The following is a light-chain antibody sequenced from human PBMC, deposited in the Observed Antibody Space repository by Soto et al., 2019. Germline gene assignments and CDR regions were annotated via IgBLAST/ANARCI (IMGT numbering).Light chain of an antibody. J-gene: IGKJ1*01. CDR3: QQYGSVPRR. Sequence: DIVLTQAPATLSLFPGEKATLSCRASQNINRNYLAWYQQKPGQAPRLLIYGASSRATGIPDRFTGSGSGTHFTLTITRLEPEDFAVYFCQQYGSVPRRFCLWTKVDIK. V-gene: IGKV3-20*01. CDR2: GAS. CDR1: QNINRNY.